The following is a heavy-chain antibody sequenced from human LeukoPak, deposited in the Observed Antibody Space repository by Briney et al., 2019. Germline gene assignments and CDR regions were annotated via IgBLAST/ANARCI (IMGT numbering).Heavy chain of an antibody. V-gene: IGHV4-59*01. CDR3: ASQGYDSSGYAFDI. CDR2: IYYSGST. J-gene: IGHJ3*02. CDR1: GGSISSYY. Sequence: SETLSLTCTVSGGSISSYYWSGIRQPPGKGLEWIGYIYYSGSTNYNPSLKSRVTISVDTSKNQFSLKLSSVTAADTAVYYCASQGYDSSGYAFDIWGQGTMVTVSS. D-gene: IGHD3-22*01.